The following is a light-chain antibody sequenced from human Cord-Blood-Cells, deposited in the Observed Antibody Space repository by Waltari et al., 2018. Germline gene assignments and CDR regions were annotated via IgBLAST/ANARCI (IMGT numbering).Light chain of an antibody. CDR2: EGS. CDR1: SSDVGCYTS. Sequence: QSALTQPAPVSGSPGQSITISCPGTSSDVGCYTSVHWYQQHPGKAPKLMICEGSERPSGVSNRFSGSKSGNTASLTISGLQAEDEADYYCCSYAGSSTWVFGGGTKLTVL. CDR3: CSYAGSSTWV. V-gene: IGLV2-23*01. J-gene: IGLJ3*02.